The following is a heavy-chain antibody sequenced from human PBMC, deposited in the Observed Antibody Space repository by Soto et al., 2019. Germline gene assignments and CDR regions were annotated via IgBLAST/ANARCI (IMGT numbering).Heavy chain of an antibody. CDR3: VKGGWLDE. Sequence: EVQLLESGGGLVQPGGSLRPSCAASGFPFSTYDMGWVRQAPGKGLEWVSVISGSDQSTYYADSLNGRFIISRDNSKNTLYLQMDSLRVEDTAVYHCVKGGWLDEWGQGTLVTVSS. CDR1: GFPFSTYD. CDR2: ISGSDQST. J-gene: IGHJ4*02. D-gene: IGHD5-12*01. V-gene: IGHV3-23*01.